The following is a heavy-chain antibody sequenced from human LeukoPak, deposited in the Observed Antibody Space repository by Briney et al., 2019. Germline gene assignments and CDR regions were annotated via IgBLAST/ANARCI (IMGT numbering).Heavy chain of an antibody. Sequence: GGSLRLSCTASGFTFSEAWMNWVRQAPGKGLEWVGRIKSKVYGGTIHYAAPVTGKFNISRDDSKDTLYLQRDRLKIEDTAVYYCTAGIVVDTNGLDVWGQGTTVTVSS. D-gene: IGHD1-26*01. CDR2: IKSKVYGGTI. J-gene: IGHJ6*02. CDR1: GFTFSEAW. CDR3: TAGIVVDTNGLDV. V-gene: IGHV3-15*06.